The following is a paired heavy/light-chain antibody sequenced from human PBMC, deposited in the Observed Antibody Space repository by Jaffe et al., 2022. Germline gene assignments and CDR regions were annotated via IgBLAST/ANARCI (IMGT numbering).Light chain of an antibody. V-gene: IGKV3-20*01. CDR1: QSVSSNF. J-gene: IGKJ4*01. CDR3: QQYGRSPALT. CDR2: GAS. Sequence: EIVLTQSPGTLSLSPGERATLSCRASQSVSSNFLAWYQQKPGQAPRLLIYGASSRATGIPDRFSGSGSGTDFTLTISRLEPEDFAVYYCQQYGRSPALTFGGGTKVEIK.
Heavy chain of an antibody. V-gene: IGHV4-38-2*01. CDR1: GYSISSGYY. D-gene: IGHD3-10*01. CDR3: ARTPYLRGSFAGYYYYYMDV. Sequence: QVQLQESGPGLVKSSETLSLSCAVSGYSISSGYYWGWIRQSPGKGLEWIGTIYHDGSTDYNPSLKSRVTISVDRSKTQFSLKLTSVTAADTAVYYCARTPYLRGSFAGYYYYYMDVWGKGTTVTVSS. CDR2: IYHDGST. J-gene: IGHJ6*03.